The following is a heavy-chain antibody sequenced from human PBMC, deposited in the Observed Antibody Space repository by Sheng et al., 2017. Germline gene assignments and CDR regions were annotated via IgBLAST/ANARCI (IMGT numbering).Heavy chain of an antibody. CDR2: SRNEANSYST. CDR3: TRGGTGGTEAQH. D-gene: IGHD6-13*01. Sequence: EVQLVESGGGLVQPGGSLRLSCAASGFPFGDYYMDWVRQAPGKGLEWVGRSRNEANSYSTEYAASVKGRFTISRDDSKNSLYLQMNSLKTDDTAVYYCTRGGTGGTEAQHWGQGTLVTVSS. V-gene: IGHV3-72*01. CDR1: GFPFGDYY. J-gene: IGHJ1*01.